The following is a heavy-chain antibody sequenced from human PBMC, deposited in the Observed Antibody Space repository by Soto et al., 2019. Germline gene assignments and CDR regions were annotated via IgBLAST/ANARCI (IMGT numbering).Heavy chain of an antibody. Sequence: GGSLRLSCAASGFGFDEYGMTWVRQGPGKGLEWVSTINSDGSSTSYADSVKGRFTISRDNAKNTLYLQMNSLRAEDTAVYYCAIRASYYDSSGYFDYWGQGTLVTVSS. CDR2: INSDGSST. V-gene: IGHV3-74*01. CDR3: AIRASYYDSSGYFDY. CDR1: GFGFDEYG. D-gene: IGHD3-22*01. J-gene: IGHJ4*02.